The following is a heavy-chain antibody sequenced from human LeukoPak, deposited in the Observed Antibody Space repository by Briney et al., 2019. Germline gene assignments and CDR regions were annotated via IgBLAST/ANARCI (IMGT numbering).Heavy chain of an antibody. J-gene: IGHJ4*02. CDR1: GYSISSGYY. CDR3: AGRSARYFDH. Sequence: SETLSLTCTVSGYSISSGYYWGWIRQPPGEGLQWIGYIFYSGSTNYNASLRSRVAISVDTSKNQFSLRLTSVTAADTAVYYCAGRSARYFDHWGQGALVTVSS. D-gene: IGHD1-26*01. V-gene: IGHV4-38-2*02. CDR2: IFYSGST.